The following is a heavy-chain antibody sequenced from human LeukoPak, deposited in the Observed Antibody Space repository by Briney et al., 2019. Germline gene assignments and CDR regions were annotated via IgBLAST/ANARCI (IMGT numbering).Heavy chain of an antibody. Sequence: GGSLRLSCAASGFTVSSNYMSWVRQAPGKGLEWVSVIYSGGSTYYADSVKGQFTISRDNSQEIVYLQLDSLRVEDTALYYCGKTTVGYSSGRYPGWPVDYWGQGALVTVSS. V-gene: IGHV3-53*01. J-gene: IGHJ4*02. D-gene: IGHD2-15*01. CDR3: GKTTVGYSSGRYPGWPVDY. CDR1: GFTVSSNY. CDR2: IYSGGST.